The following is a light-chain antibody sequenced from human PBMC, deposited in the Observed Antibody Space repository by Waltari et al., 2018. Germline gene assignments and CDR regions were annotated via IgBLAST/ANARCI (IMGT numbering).Light chain of an antibody. CDR3: SSYTSTTTPFV. CDR2: DVN. CDR1: SSDIGRSNY. V-gene: IGLV2-14*03. Sequence: QSALTQPASVSGSPEQSITISCTGTSSDIGRSNYVSWYQQHPGKALKLIIYDVNNRPSGISDRFSGSKSANTASLTISGLQVEDEADYFCSSYTSTTTPFVFGSGTKVTVL. J-gene: IGLJ1*01.